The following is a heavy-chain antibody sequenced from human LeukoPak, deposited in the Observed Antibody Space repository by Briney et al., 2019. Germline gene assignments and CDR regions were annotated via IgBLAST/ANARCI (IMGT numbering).Heavy chain of an antibody. D-gene: IGHD1-26*01. V-gene: IGHV3-7*01. Sequence: GGSLRLSCAASGFTFSSYAMSCVRQAPGKGLEWVANINRDGSVRNFLDSVKGRFTISRDNTKNSLFLEISSLRAEDTAVYYCARNLGSQQFDYWGQGTLVTVSS. J-gene: IGHJ4*02. CDR1: GFTFSSYA. CDR2: INRDGSVR. CDR3: ARNLGSQQFDY.